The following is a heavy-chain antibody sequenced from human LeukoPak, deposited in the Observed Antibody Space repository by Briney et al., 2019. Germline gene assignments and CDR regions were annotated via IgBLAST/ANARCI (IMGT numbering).Heavy chain of an antibody. V-gene: IGHV3-23*01. CDR1: GFTFSSYA. Sequence: GGSLRLSCAASGFTFSSYAMMWVRQAPGKRLEWISSITGSGDGTYYADSVKGRFTISRDNSKNTLYLQMNSLRGEDTAVYYCARGWNLTLWADYWGQGTLVTVSS. CDR3: ARGWNLTLWADY. D-gene: IGHD1-1*01. CDR2: ITGSGDGT. J-gene: IGHJ4*02.